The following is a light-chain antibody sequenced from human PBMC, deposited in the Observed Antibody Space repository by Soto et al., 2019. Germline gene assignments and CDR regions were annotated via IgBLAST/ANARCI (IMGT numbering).Light chain of an antibody. Sequence: DIVMTQSPDSLAVSLGDRATINCKSSQSVLYSSNNKNYLAWYQQKPGQPPKLLIYWASTRESGVPDRFSGSGYGTDFTLTIRSLQAEDVAVYYCQQYYSSIVTFGGGTKVEIK. V-gene: IGKV4-1*01. J-gene: IGKJ4*01. CDR3: QQYYSSIVT. CDR1: QSVLYSSNNKNY. CDR2: WAS.